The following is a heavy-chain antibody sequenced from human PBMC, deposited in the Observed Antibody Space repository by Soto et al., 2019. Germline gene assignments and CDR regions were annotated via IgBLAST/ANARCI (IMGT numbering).Heavy chain of an antibody. CDR2: VYYNENT. CDR3: ARRERYYGSPGWFDP. Sequence: SETRSLTCTVSGGSISSFAYYWGWIRQPPGKGLEWIGTVYYNENTYYNPSLKSRVTISVDTAKNQFSLNLRSVTAADTAIYFCARRERYYGSPGWFDPWGQGTLVTVSS. J-gene: IGHJ5*02. V-gene: IGHV4-39*01. CDR1: GGSISSFAYY. D-gene: IGHD3-10*01.